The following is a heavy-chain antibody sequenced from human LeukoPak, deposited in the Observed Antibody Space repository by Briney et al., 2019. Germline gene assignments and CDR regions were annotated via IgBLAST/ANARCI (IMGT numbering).Heavy chain of an antibody. V-gene: IGHV4-59*12. CDR2: IYYTGST. Sequence: PSETLSLTCTVSGGSISTYYWSWIRQPPGKGLEWIGYIYYTGSTNYNPSLKSRVTMSVDTSKNQFSLKLSSVTAADTAVYFCARDPHHDEHGDEGFDYWGQGTLVTVSS. D-gene: IGHD4-17*01. J-gene: IGHJ4*02. CDR3: ARDPHHDEHGDEGFDY. CDR1: GGSISTYY.